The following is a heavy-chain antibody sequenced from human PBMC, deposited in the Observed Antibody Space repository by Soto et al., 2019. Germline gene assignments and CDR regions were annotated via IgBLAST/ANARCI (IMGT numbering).Heavy chain of an antibody. CDR1: GYTFTSYA. CDR2: INAGNGNT. Sequence: QVQLVQSGAEVKKPGASVKVSCKASGYTFTSYAMHWVRQAPGQRLEWMGWINAGNGNTKYSQKFQGRVTITRDTCASTAYMELSSMRSGDTAVYYCARGVSMVRGVILDAFDIWGQGTMVTVSS. CDR3: ARGVSMVRGVILDAFDI. V-gene: IGHV1-3*01. D-gene: IGHD3-10*01. J-gene: IGHJ3*02.